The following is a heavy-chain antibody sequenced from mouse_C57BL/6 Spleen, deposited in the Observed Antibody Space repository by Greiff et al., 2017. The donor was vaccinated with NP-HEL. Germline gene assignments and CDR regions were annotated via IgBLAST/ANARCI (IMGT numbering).Heavy chain of an antibody. D-gene: IGHD1-1*01. Sequence: EVQLVESGGGLVKPGGSLKLSCAASGFTFSDYGMHWVRQAPEKGLEWVAYISSGSSTIYYADTVKGRFTISRDNAKNTLFLQMTSLRSEDTAMYYCARPSTTVVSYAMDYWGQGTSVTVSS. CDR2: ISSGSSTI. J-gene: IGHJ4*01. CDR1: GFTFSDYG. V-gene: IGHV5-17*01. CDR3: ARPSTTVVSYAMDY.